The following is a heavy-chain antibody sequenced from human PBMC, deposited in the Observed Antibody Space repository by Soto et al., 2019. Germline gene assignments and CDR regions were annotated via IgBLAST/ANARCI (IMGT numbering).Heavy chain of an antibody. CDR1: GFTFSYHA. V-gene: IGHV3-30*03. CDR2: ISSDGSVA. CDR3: VRAHGSPGSPFDS. J-gene: IGHJ4*02. Sequence: QVQLVESGGGLGPPGRSRRLSCAVSGFTFSYHAMHWVRRAPGEGLAWVALISSDGSVANYADSVKGRFTISRDNSRHTLYLQMNNLRSEDTAIYYCVRAHGSPGSPFDSWGQGTLVTVSS. D-gene: IGHD1-26*01.